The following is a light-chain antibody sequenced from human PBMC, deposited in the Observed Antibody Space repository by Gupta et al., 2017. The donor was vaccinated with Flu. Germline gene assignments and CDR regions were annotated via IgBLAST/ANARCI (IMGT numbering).Light chain of an antibody. CDR3: QQYNSYPPT. CDR1: QGIINN. J-gene: IGKJ5*01. Sequence: DIQMTQSPSSLSASVGDRVTITCRASQGIINNLAWFQQKPGKGPKSLIYAASSLQSGVPSKFSGSGSVSGTDFTLTISSLQPEDSATYLCQQYNSYPPTFGQGTRLEIK. CDR2: AAS. V-gene: IGKV1-16*02.